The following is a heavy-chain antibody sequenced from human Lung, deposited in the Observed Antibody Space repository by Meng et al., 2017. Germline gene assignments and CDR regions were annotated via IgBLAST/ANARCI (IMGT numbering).Heavy chain of an antibody. CDR1: GYTFTSHG. D-gene: IGHD3-22*01. CDR3: ARGPYYYYDTTGYYNWFDP. Sequence: QVQLVQSGAEVKNPGASVKASCKTSGYTFTSHGICWVRQAPGQGLEWMGWISDHSGNTNYAQKIKGRVTMTTDTATSTVYMELRSLRPDDTAVYYCARGPYYYYDTTGYYNWFDPWGQGTLVTVSS. V-gene: IGHV1-18*04. CDR2: ISDHSGNT. J-gene: IGHJ5*02.